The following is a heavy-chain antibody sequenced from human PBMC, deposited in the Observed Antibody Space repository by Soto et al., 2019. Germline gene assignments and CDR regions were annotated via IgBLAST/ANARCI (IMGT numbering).Heavy chain of an antibody. Sequence: QLQLQESGPGLVKPSETLSLTCTVSGVSVTTSYAYWGWIRQPPGKGLEWIGSVYYTGNTNYKQTDESRAPVSVGASKNQFSVVLGFVTAADTAVYCGARHVTHAEITANATHYFDSWGQGPLMHVSS. CDR3: ARHVTHAEITANATHYFDS. V-gene: IGHV4-39*01. J-gene: IGHJ4*02. CDR1: GVSVTTSYAY. D-gene: IGHD2-15*01. CDR2: VYYTGNT.